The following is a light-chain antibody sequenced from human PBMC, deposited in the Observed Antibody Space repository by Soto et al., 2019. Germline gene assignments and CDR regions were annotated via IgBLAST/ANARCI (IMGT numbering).Light chain of an antibody. CDR3: SSYTSSSTLEV. CDR2: EVT. CDR1: SSDVGGYNY. Sequence: QSVLTQPASVSGSPGQSITMSCNGTSSDVGGYNYVSWYQQHPGKAPKLMIYEVTNRPSGVSNRFSGSKSGNTASLTISGLQAEDEADYYRSSYTSSSTLEVFGTGTKVTVL. J-gene: IGLJ1*01. V-gene: IGLV2-14*01.